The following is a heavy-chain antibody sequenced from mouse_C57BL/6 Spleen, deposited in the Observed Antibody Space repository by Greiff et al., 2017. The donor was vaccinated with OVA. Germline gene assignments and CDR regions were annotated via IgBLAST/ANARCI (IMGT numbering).Heavy chain of an antibody. CDR1: GYAFSSSW. V-gene: IGHV1-82*01. D-gene: IGHD1-1*01. J-gene: IGHJ1*03. CDR3: ASGFYYGSSFGYFDV. CDR2: IYPGDGDT. Sequence: VQLQQSGPELVKPGASVKLSCKASGYAFSSSWMNWVKQRPGKGLEWIGRIYPGDGDTNYNGKFKGKATLTADKSSSTAYMQLSSLTSEDSAVYFCASGFYYGSSFGYFDVWGTGTTVTVSS.